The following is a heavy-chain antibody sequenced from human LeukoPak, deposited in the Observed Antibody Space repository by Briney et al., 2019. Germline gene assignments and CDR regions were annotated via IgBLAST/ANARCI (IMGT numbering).Heavy chain of an antibody. V-gene: IGHV4-59*01. D-gene: IGHD3-10*01. CDR2: IYYSGST. CDR1: GGSISSYY. CDR3: ARWFGELFLDY. J-gene: IGHJ4*02. Sequence: PSETLSLTCTVSGGSISSYYWSWIRQPPGKGLEWIGYIYYSGSTNYNPSLKSRVTISVDTSKNQFSLKLSSVTAADTAMYYCARWFGELFLDYWGQGTLVTVSS.